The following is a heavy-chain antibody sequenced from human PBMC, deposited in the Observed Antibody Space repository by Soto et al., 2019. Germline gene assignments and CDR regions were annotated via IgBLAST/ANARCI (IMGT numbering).Heavy chain of an antibody. CDR1: GFTFSRYW. CDR3: ARERAEAPAVDF. V-gene: IGHV3-7*01. Sequence: EVQLVESGGDLVQPGGSLRLSCAASGFTFSRYWMTWVRQAPGKGLEWVANIGQDGSEKYYVDSVKGRFTISRDNAKNSLYLQMNSLRAEDTAVYYCARERAEAPAVDFWGQGTLVPVSS. J-gene: IGHJ4*02. CDR2: IGQDGSEK.